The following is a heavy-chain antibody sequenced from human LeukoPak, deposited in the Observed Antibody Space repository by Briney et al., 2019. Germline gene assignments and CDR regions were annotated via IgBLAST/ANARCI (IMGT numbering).Heavy chain of an antibody. Sequence: PSETLSLTCTVSGGSISSSSYYWGWIRQPPGKGLEWIGRIYYSGSTYYNPSLKSRVTISVDTSKNQFSLKLSSVTAADTAVYYCATDGMVRGPDAWFDSWGQGTLVTVSS. CDR3: ATDGMVRGPDAWFDS. CDR1: GGSISSSSYY. J-gene: IGHJ5*01. V-gene: IGHV4-39*02. CDR2: IYYSGST. D-gene: IGHD3-10*01.